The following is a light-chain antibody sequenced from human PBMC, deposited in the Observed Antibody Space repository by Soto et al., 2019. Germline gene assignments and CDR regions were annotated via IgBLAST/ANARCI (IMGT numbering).Light chain of an antibody. CDR3: QQSYSTPFT. V-gene: IGKV1-39*01. CDR2: AAS. Sequence: DIQMTQSPSSLSASVGDRVTITCRASQSISSYLNWYQQKPGKAPKLLIYAASSLHSGVPSRLNGSGSGTDFPLTIGSLEPEGFATYYCQQSYSTPFTFGPGTKVDIK. CDR1: QSISSY. J-gene: IGKJ3*01.